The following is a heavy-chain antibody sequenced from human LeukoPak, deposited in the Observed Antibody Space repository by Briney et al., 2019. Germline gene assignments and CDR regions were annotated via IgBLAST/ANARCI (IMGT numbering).Heavy chain of an antibody. Sequence: GGSLRLSCAASGFTVSSNYMSWVRQAPGKGLEWVSVIYSGGSTYYADSVKGRFTISRDNSKNTLYLQMNSLRAEDTAVYYCARDRYYYGSGSPSAGNYYYYYYMDVWGKGTTVTASS. D-gene: IGHD3-10*01. CDR2: IYSGGST. V-gene: IGHV3-53*01. CDR3: ARDRYYYGSGSPSAGNYYYYYYMDV. CDR1: GFTVSSNY. J-gene: IGHJ6*03.